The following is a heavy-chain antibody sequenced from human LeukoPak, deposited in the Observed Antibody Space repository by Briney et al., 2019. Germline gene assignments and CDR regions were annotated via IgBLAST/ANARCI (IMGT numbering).Heavy chain of an antibody. V-gene: IGHV4-34*01. CDR2: INHSGST. CDR1: GWSFSGYY. D-gene: IGHD2-15*01. J-gene: IGHJ5*02. Sequence: SETLSLTCAVYGWSFSGYYWSWIRQPPGRGLEWIGEINHSGSTNYNPSLKSRVTISVDTSKNQFSLKLSSVTAADTAVYYCARHYCSGGSCYSVLNWFDPWGQGTLVTVSS. CDR3: ARHYCSGGSCYSVLNWFDP.